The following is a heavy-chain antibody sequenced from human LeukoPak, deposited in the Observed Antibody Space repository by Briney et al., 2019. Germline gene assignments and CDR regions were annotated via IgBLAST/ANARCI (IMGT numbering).Heavy chain of an antibody. D-gene: IGHD3-3*01. CDR1: GGSISSYY. CDR2: IYYSGST. CDR3: ARDHYDFWSGYSKIRYYYYYMDV. Sequence: SETLSLTCTVSGGSISSYYWSWIRQPPGKGLEWIGYIYYSGSTNYNPSLKSRVTISVDTSENQFSLKLSSVTAADTAVYYCARDHYDFWSGYSKIRYYYYYMDVWGKGTTVTVSS. V-gene: IGHV4-59*01. J-gene: IGHJ6*03.